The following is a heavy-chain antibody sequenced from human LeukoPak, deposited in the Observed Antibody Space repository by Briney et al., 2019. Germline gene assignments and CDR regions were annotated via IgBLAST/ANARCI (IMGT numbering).Heavy chain of an antibody. CDR3: ASAVDTASSWFDP. Sequence: ASVKVSCKASGYTLTGYYMHWVRQAPGQCLKWIGWINPNSGGTNYAQKFQGRVTMTRDTSISTAYMELSRLRSDDTAVYYCASAVDTASSWFDPWGQGTLVTVSS. V-gene: IGHV1-2*02. CDR1: GYTLTGYY. D-gene: IGHD5-18*01. J-gene: IGHJ5*02. CDR2: INPNSGGT.